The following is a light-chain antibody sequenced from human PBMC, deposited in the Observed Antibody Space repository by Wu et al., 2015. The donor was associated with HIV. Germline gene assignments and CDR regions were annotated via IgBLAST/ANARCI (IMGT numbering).Light chain of an antibody. CDR3: QQYGSSPQT. V-gene: IGKV3-20*01. Sequence: EIVLTQSPGTLSLSPGERATLSCRASQSVSSSYLAWYQQKPGQSPRLLIYSASSRATGIPDRFSGSGSETDFTLTISRLEPEDFAVYYCQQYGSSPQTFGQGTKVEIK. CDR1: QSVSSSY. J-gene: IGKJ1*01. CDR2: SAS.